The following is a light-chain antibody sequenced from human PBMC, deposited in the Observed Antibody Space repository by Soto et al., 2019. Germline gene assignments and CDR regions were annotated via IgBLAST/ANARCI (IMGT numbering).Light chain of an antibody. CDR1: GSDIGSHA. Sequence: QSVLTQPPSASGTPGQRVTISCSGSGSDIGSHAVNWYQHLPGTAPKLLIYTNNQRPSGVPDRFSGSKSGTSASLAISGLQSEDEADYYCAAWDDRLXGYVFGTGTKVTVL. V-gene: IGLV1-44*01. CDR3: AAWDDRLXGYV. J-gene: IGLJ1*01. CDR2: TNN.